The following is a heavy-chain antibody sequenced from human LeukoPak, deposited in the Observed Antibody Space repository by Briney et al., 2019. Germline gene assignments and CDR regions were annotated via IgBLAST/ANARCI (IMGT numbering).Heavy chain of an antibody. CDR2: INPSNDRT. D-gene: IGHD2-21*01. J-gene: IGHJ4*02. Sequence: GASVKVSCKASGYTFTIYYIHWVRQAPGQRLEWMGIINPSNDRTSYAQEFQGRVTMTRDTSTSTVYMELSSLRSEDTAVYYCARDGDFDYWGQGTLVTVSS. V-gene: IGHV1-46*01. CDR3: ARDGDFDY. CDR1: GYTFTIYY.